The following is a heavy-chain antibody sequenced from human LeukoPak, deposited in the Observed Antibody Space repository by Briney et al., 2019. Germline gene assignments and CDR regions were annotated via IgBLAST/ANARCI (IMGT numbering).Heavy chain of an antibody. CDR2: INAGNGNT. J-gene: IGHJ4*02. Sequence: ASVKVSCKASGYTFTSYAMHWVRQAPGQRLEWMGWINAGNGNTKYSQKFQGRVTITRDTSASTAYMELSSLRSEDTAVYYCARDHLRFYYDCNAHPFDYWGQGTLVTVSS. D-gene: IGHD3-22*01. V-gene: IGHV1-3*01. CDR3: ARDHLRFYYDCNAHPFDY. CDR1: GYTFTSYA.